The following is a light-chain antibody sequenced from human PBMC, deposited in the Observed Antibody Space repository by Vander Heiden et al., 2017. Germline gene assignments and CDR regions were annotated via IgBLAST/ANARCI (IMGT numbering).Light chain of an antibody. J-gene: IGKJ1*01. CDR3: QRYKSAART. CDR2: AAS. CDR1: QGISNY. V-gene: IGKV1-27*01. Sequence: DIQMTQSPSSLSASVGDRVTITCRASQGISNYLAWYQQKPGKVPKLLIYAASTLQSGVPSRFSGTRSRTDFTLTIRSLQPEDVATYYCQRYKSAARTFGQGTKVELK.